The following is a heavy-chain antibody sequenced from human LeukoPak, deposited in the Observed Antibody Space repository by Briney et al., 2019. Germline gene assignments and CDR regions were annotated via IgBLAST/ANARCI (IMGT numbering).Heavy chain of an antibody. V-gene: IGHV3-23*01. CDR2: INGGGRGT. D-gene: IGHD5-24*01. CDR3: AKGGDGKEVFDY. CDR1: GFTFNTYA. Sequence: GGSLRLSCEASGFTFNTYAMSWVRQAPGKGLQWVARINGGGRGTYYADFIKGRFTISRDNSKNTLFLHLNSLRAEDTATYYWAKGGDGKEVFDYWGQGTPVTVSS. J-gene: IGHJ4*02.